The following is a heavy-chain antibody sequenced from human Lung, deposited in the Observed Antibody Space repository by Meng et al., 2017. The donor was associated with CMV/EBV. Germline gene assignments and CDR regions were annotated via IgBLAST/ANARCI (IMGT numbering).Heavy chain of an antibody. CDR3: ARFDMDVEGYYGMDV. CDR1: GGSISTYY. J-gene: IGHJ6*04. V-gene: IGHV4-59*01. Sequence: SETLSLXCTVSGGSISTYYWNWLRQLPGKGLEWIGYISNSGSTDYNPSLKSRVTISVDTSKNQFSLKLTSVTAADTAVYYCARFDMDVEGYYGMDVWGEWTXVTVSS. D-gene: IGHD2-15*01. CDR2: ISNSGST.